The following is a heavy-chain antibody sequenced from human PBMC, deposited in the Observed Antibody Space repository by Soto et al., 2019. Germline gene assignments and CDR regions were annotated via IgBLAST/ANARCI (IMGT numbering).Heavy chain of an antibody. Sequence: SSETLSLTCAVYGGSFSGYYWSWIRQPPGKGLEWIGEINHSGSTNYNPSLKSRVTISVDTSKNQLSLKLSSVTAADTAVYYCARAGYSSGWYGYWGQGTLVTVSS. CDR2: INHSGST. CDR1: GGSFSGYY. V-gene: IGHV4-34*01. J-gene: IGHJ4*02. CDR3: ARAGYSSGWYGY. D-gene: IGHD6-19*01.